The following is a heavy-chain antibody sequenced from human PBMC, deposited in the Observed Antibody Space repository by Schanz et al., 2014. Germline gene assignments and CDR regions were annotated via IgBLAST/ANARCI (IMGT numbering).Heavy chain of an antibody. CDR3: ATQYCSGTTCYTDSWDH. V-gene: IGHV3-11*06. D-gene: IGHD2-2*02. J-gene: IGHJ4*01. CDR1: GFKFSDYF. Sequence: QVQLVESGGGLVKPGGSLRLSCVASGFKFSDYFMTWVRQAPGKGLEWLSSIGGSGSFPTYADSVKGRFTISRDNAKNTVYLQMTSLRAEDTAVYYCATQYCSGTTCYTDSWDHWGQGTLVTVSS. CDR2: IGGSGSFP.